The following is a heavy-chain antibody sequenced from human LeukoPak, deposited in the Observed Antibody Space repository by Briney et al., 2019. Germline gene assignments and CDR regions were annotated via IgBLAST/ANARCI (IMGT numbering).Heavy chain of an antibody. CDR1: GITLSNYG. V-gene: IGHV3-23*01. D-gene: IGHD5-24*01. CDR2: ISESAGGT. Sequence: GGSLRLSCVVSGITLSNYGMSWVRQAPGRGLEWVSGISESAGGTKYADSVKGRFTISRDNAKNSLYLQMNSLRAEDTALYYCAKASRDGYNYPYYYHYYMDVWGKGTTVTVPS. J-gene: IGHJ6*03. CDR3: AKASRDGYNYPYYYHYYMDV.